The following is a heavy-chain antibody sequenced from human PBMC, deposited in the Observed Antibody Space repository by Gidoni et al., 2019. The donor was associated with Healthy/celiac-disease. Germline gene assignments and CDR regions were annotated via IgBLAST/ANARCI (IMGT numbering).Heavy chain of an antibody. CDR1: GFTFDDYA. CDR2: ISWNSGSI. D-gene: IGHD3-10*01. CDR3: AKEGGMTMEFDY. J-gene: IGHJ4*02. V-gene: IGHV3-9*01. Sequence: EVQLVESGGGLVQPGRSLRLSCAASGFTFDDYAIPWVRQAPGKGLEWVSGISWNSGSIGYADSVKGRFTISRDNAKNSLYLQMNSLRAEDTALYYCAKEGGMTMEFDYWGQGTLVTVSS.